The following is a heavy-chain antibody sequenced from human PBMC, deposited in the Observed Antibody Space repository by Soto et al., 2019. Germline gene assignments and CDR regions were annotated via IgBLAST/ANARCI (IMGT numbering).Heavy chain of an antibody. CDR2: INPNSGGT. Sequence: QVQLVQSGAEVKKPRASVKVSCKASGYTFTGSYMHWVRQAPGQGLEWMGWINPNSGGTNYAQKFQGRVTMSRDTSISTAYMELSRRRSDDTAVYYCARAITMRVVVITARTYYFDYWGQRTLVTVSS. CDR3: ARAITMRVVVITARTYYFDY. D-gene: IGHD3-22*01. V-gene: IGHV1-2*02. J-gene: IGHJ4*02. CDR1: GYTFTGSY.